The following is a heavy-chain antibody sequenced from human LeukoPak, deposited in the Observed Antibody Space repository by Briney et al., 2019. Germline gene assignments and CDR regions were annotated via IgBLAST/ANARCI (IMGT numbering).Heavy chain of an antibody. Sequence: PGGSLRLSCAASGFTFSSYEMNWVRQAPGKGLEWVSHISSRDSSIRYADSVKGRFTISRDNAKDSLYLQMNSLRVEDTAVYYCAREGLQLDYWGQGTRVTVSS. CDR2: ISSRDSSI. D-gene: IGHD5-24*01. CDR3: AREGLQLDY. CDR1: GFTFSSYE. V-gene: IGHV3-48*03. J-gene: IGHJ4*02.